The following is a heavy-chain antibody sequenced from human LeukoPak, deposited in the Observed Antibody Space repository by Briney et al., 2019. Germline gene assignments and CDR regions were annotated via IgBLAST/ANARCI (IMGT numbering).Heavy chain of an antibody. J-gene: IGHJ4*02. V-gene: IGHV4-39*07. CDR1: GGSISSSSYY. Sequence: KPSETLSLTCTVSGGSISSSSYYWGWIRQPPGKGLEWIGSIYYSGSTYYNPSLKSRVTISVDTSKNQFSLKLSSVTAADTAVYYCARDRSSSRMGEPFDYWGQGTLVTVSS. CDR2: IYYSGST. CDR3: ARDRSSSRMGEPFDY. D-gene: IGHD3-16*01.